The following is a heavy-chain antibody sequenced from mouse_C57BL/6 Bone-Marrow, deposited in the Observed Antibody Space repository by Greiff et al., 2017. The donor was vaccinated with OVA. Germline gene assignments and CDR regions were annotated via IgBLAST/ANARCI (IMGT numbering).Heavy chain of an antibody. CDR2: IYPGSGNT. Sequence: VKLMESGAELVRPGASVKLSCKASGYTFTDYYINWVKQRPGQGLEWIARIYPGSGNTYYNEKFKGKATLTAEKSSSTAYMQLSSLTSEDSAVYFCASLITAEYYAMDYWGQGTSVTVSS. D-gene: IGHD1-1*01. CDR1: GYTFTDYY. CDR3: ASLITAEYYAMDY. V-gene: IGHV1-76*01. J-gene: IGHJ4*01.